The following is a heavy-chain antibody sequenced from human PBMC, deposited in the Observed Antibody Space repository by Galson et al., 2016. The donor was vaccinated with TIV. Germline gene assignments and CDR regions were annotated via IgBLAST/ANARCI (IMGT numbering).Heavy chain of an antibody. CDR2: INPVFGIP. V-gene: IGHV1-69*13. CDR1: GGTFSSYG. CDR3: ARGKERVINYYYYMDV. D-gene: IGHD1-26*01. J-gene: IGHJ6*03. Sequence: SVKVSCKASGGTFSSYGISWVRQAPGQGLEWMGGINPVFGIPNYAQKFQGRVTITAGESTSTAYMELTSLRSEDTAVYYCARGKERVINYYYYMDVWGKGTTITVSS.